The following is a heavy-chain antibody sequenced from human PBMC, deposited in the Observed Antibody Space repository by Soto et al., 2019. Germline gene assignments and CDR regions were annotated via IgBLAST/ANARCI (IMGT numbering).Heavy chain of an antibody. D-gene: IGHD7-27*01. Sequence: GGSLRLSCVASGFTFSSYSMHWVRQAPGKGLEWVAVIWYDGSNKYYVDSVKGRFTISRDNSKKMLYLQMNSLRDEDTAVYYCTRVFLGHAFDSWGQGTMVTVSS. CDR2: IWYDGSNK. J-gene: IGHJ3*02. CDR1: GFTFSSYS. V-gene: IGHV3-33*01. CDR3: TRVFLGHAFDS.